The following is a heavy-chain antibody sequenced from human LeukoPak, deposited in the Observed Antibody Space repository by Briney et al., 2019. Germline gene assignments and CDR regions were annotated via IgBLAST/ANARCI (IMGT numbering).Heavy chain of an antibody. J-gene: IGHJ4*02. Sequence: GGSLGLSCAASGFTFDEYGMSWVRQAPGKGLEWVSSINWDGGSTAYADSVQGRFTISRDNAKNSLHLQMKSLRAEDTALYYCARDSFCGTSFDYWGQGTLVTVSS. V-gene: IGHV3-20*04. CDR3: ARDSFCGTSFDY. CDR1: GFTFDEYG. D-gene: IGHD1-26*01. CDR2: INWDGGST.